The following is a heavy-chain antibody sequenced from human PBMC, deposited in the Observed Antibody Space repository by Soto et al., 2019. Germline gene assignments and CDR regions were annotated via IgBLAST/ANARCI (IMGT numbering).Heavy chain of an antibody. CDR2: ISSSGSTI. J-gene: IGHJ5*02. Sequence: PGGSLRLSCAASGFTFSDYYMGWIRQAPGKGLEWVSYISSSGSTIYYADSVKGRFTISRDNAKNSLYLQMNSLRAEDTAVYYCARDQVAGSSWYEYNWFDPWGQGTLVTVYS. CDR3: ARDQVAGSSWYEYNWFDP. V-gene: IGHV3-11*01. D-gene: IGHD6-13*01. CDR1: GFTFSDYY.